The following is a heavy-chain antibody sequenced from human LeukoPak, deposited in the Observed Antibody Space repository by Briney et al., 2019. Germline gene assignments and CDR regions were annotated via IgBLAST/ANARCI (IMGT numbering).Heavy chain of an antibody. V-gene: IGHV1-69*04. CDR1: GYTFTSYG. CDR3: ARGETYQLLAAFDY. J-gene: IGHJ4*02. Sequence: ASVKVSCKASGYTFTSYGISWVRQAPGQGLEWMGRIIPILGIANYAQKFQGRVTITADKSTSTAYMGLSSLRSEDTAVYYCARGETYQLLAAFDYWGQGTLVTVSS. D-gene: IGHD2-2*01. CDR2: IIPILGIA.